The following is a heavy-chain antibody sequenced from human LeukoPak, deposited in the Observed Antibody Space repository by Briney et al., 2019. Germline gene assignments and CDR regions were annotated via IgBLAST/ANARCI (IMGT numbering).Heavy chain of an antibody. D-gene: IGHD5-18*01. Sequence: SETLSLTCAVSGGSISSSYWWSWVRQPPGKGLEWIGEVYHSGSTNYNPSLKSRVTISVDKSKNQFSLKLSSVTAADTAVYYCARERGRSYGSVPYYYYYMDVWGKGTTVTVSS. V-gene: IGHV4-4*02. CDR2: VYHSGST. CDR1: GGSISSSYW. CDR3: ARERGRSYGSVPYYYYYMDV. J-gene: IGHJ6*03.